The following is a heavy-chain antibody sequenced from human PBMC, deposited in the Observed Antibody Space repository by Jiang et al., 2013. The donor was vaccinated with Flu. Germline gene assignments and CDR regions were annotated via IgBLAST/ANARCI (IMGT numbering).Heavy chain of an antibody. CDR1: GYTFTSFG. J-gene: IGHJ3*02. D-gene: IGHD3-22*01. Sequence: SGAEVKKPGASVSVSCKASGYTFTSFGISWVRQAPGQGLEWMGWISGNNGKSEYAKRLQDRVTMTTDTSTSTVYMELRSLRSDDTAVYYCARDADYDSRGKWSGDGLDIWGQGTMVTVFS. CDR2: ISGNNGKS. V-gene: IGHV1-18*01. CDR3: ARDADYDSRGKWSGDGLDI.